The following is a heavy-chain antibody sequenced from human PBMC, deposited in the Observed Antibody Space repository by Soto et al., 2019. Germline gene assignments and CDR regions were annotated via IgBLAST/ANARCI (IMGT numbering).Heavy chain of an antibody. D-gene: IGHD1-26*01. Sequence: EVQLLESGGGLVQPGGSLRLSCAASGFTFSSYAMSWVRQAPGKGLERVSVISGSGGSTYYADSVKGRFTISRDNSKNTLYLQMNTLRAEDTAVYYCAKRGSGSCYIDWGQGTLVTVSS. CDR3: AKRGSGSCYID. J-gene: IGHJ4*02. V-gene: IGHV3-23*01. CDR2: ISGSGGST. CDR1: GFTFSSYA.